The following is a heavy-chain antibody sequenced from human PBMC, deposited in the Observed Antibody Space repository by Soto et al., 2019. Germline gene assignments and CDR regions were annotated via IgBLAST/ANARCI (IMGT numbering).Heavy chain of an antibody. CDR2: IIPVVGTT. CDR3: ARGLLYATTYFDY. D-gene: IGHD2-8*01. Sequence: QVQLVQSGAEVKKPGSSVKVSCKASGDTFTTNSLNWVRQAPGQGLEWMGGIIPVVGTTKYAQKYQDRVTITGDKSTNTADMELSSLRSDATAVYYCARGLLYATTYFDYWGQGTPVTVSS. CDR1: GDTFTTNS. V-gene: IGHV1-69*06. J-gene: IGHJ4*02.